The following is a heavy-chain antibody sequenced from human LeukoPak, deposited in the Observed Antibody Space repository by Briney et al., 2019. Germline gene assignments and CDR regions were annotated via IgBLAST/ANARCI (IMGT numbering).Heavy chain of an antibody. Sequence: PGGSLRLSCAASGFTFSSYSMNWVRQAPGKGLEWVSSISSSSSYIYYADSMKGRFTISRDNAKNSLYLQMNSLRAEDTAVYYCARDDFFDYWGQGTLVTVSS. CDR1: GFTFSSYS. D-gene: IGHD3/OR15-3a*01. V-gene: IGHV3-21*01. CDR3: ARDDFFDY. J-gene: IGHJ4*02. CDR2: ISSSSSYI.